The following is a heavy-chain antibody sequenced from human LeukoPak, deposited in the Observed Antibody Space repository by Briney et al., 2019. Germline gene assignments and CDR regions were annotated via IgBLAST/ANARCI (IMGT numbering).Heavy chain of an antibody. Sequence: GGSLRLSCAASGFTFSSYGMHWVRQAPGKGLEWVAVISYDGSNKYYADPVKGRFTISRDNSKNTLSLQMNSLRAEDSAVYYCARDTTGWFDPWGQGTLVTVSS. J-gene: IGHJ5*02. CDR1: GFTFSSYG. D-gene: IGHD1-14*01. V-gene: IGHV3-33*01. CDR2: ISYDGSNK. CDR3: ARDTTGWFDP.